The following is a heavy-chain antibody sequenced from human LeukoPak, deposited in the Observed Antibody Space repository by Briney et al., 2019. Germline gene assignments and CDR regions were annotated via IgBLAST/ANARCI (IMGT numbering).Heavy chain of an antibody. CDR3: AKVLTGDSSTPFYFDY. V-gene: IGHV3-23*01. J-gene: IGHJ4*02. CDR2: ISASGGST. Sequence: PGGSLRLSCAASGFTFRSYAMSSVRQAPGQGLECFSRISASGGSTYYADWVKCRLTISRDNSKNRLYLQMNSLRVEDTAVYYCAKVLTGDSSTPFYFDYWGQGTPVTVS. CDR1: GFTFRSYA. D-gene: IGHD6-13*01.